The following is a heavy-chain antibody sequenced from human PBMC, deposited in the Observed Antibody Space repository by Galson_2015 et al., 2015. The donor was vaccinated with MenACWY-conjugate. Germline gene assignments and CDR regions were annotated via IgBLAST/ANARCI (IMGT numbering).Heavy chain of an antibody. CDR1: GFTLSTYW. V-gene: IGHV3-74*01. D-gene: IGHD2-2*01. CDR3: ARGKTPSEAFDV. Sequence: SLRLSCAASGFTLSTYWMYWVRQAPGKGLVWVSYINTDGSSTNYADSVEGRFTFSRDNAKNTLYLDMHSLRAEDTAVYYCARGKTPSEAFDVWGQGTMVPVSS. J-gene: IGHJ3*01. CDR2: INTDGSST.